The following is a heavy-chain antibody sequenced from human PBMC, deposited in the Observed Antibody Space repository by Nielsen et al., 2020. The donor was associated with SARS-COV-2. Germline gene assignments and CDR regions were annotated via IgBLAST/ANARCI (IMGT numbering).Heavy chain of an antibody. V-gene: IGHV3-33*08. J-gene: IGHJ6*02. CDR3: TRDVGYCSGGSCYAGMDV. CDR2: IWYDGSNK. Sequence: GESLKISCAASGFTFSSYGMNWVRQAPGKGLEWVAVIWYDGSNKYYADSVKGRFTISRDNSKNTLYLQMNSLRAEDTAVYYCTRDVGYCSGGSCYAGMDVWGQGTTVTVSS. D-gene: IGHD2-15*01. CDR1: GFTFSSYG.